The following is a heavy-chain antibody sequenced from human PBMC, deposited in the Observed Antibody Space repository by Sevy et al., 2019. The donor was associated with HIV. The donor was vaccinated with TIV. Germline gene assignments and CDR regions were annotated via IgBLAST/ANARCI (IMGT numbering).Heavy chain of an antibody. CDR1: GFTFSNSA. V-gene: IGHV3-23*01. CDR3: AKIDCVNAVCYYEDY. Sequence: GGSLRLSCTASGFTFSNSAMSWVRQSPGKGLEWVAGIIGTGLSTYYADSVKGWFTISRDNSQTKIYLQMNSLRPEDTAIYYCAKIDCVNAVCYYEDYWGQGTLVTVSS. J-gene: IGHJ4*02. D-gene: IGHD2-8*01. CDR2: IIGTGLST.